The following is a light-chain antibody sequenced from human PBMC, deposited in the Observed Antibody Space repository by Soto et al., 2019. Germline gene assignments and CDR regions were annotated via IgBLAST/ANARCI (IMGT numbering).Light chain of an antibody. CDR2: WAS. V-gene: IGKV4-1*01. Sequence: DIVMTQSADSLAVSLVERASINCKSSQIVLYSSNNKNYLAWYQQKQGQPPKLLIYWASTRESGVPDRFSGSGSGTDLTLTISSLQAEDVAVYYCQQYYSTLWTFGKGTKVDI. CDR3: QQYYSTLWT. J-gene: IGKJ1*01. CDR1: QIVLYSSNNKNY.